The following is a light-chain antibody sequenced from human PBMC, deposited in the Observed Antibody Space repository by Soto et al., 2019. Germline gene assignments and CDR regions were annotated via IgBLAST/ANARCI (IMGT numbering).Light chain of an antibody. J-gene: IGLJ2*01. V-gene: IGLV2-14*01. CDR3: SSYTSRYIVV. CDR2: DVS. Sequence: QSVLTQPASVSGSLGQSITISCTGTSSDVGGHNYVSWYQQHPGKAPKLMINDVSNRPSGVSNRFSGSKSGNTASLTISGLQAEDEADYFCSSYTSRYIVVFGVGTKLTVL. CDR1: SSDVGGHNY.